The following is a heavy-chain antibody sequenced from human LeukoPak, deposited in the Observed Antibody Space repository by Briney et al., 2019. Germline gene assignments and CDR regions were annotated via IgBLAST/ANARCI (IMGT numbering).Heavy chain of an antibody. CDR2: ISSSSSTI. V-gene: IGHV3-48*02. J-gene: IGHJ4*02. D-gene: IGHD3-3*01. CDR1: GFTFSRYS. CDR3: ARDRLEWLSPPYYFDY. Sequence: GGSLRLSCAASGFTFSRYSVNWVRQAPGKGLEWVSYISSSSSTIYYADSVKGRFTISRDNAKNSLYLQMNSLRDEDTAVYYCARDRLEWLSPPYYFDYWGQGTLVTVSS.